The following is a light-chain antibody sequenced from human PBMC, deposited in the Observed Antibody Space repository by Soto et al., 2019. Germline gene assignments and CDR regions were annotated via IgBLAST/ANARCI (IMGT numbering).Light chain of an antibody. J-gene: IGKJ3*01. V-gene: IGKV1D-12*01. CDR1: QGISSW. CDR2: AAS. Sequence: DIQMTQSPSSVSASVGDRVTITWRASQGISSWLAWYQQKPGKAPKLLIYAASILQSGVASRCSGSVYVTDFTLTISSLHPGDFAPYDCQQANSFPHTFGPGTKVEIK. CDR3: QQANSFPHT.